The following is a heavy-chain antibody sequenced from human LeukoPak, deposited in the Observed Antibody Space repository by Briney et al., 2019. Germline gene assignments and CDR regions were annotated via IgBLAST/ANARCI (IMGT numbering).Heavy chain of an antibody. CDR3: VRDMTVVTMVRGVIIKVLGAFDI. D-gene: IGHD3-10*01. CDR1: GHSISSGYY. Sequence: SETLSLTCTVSGHSISSGYYWGWIRQSPGKGLEWIGSIYHSGSTYYNPSLKSRVTISVDTSKNQFSLKLSSVTAADTAVYYCVRDMTVVTMVRGVIIKVLGAFDIWGQGTMVTVSS. CDR2: IYHSGST. J-gene: IGHJ3*02. V-gene: IGHV4-38-2*02.